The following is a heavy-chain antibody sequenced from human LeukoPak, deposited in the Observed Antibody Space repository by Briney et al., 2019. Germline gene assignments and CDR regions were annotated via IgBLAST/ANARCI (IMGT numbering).Heavy chain of an antibody. Sequence: GASVKVSCKASGYTFTGYYMHWVRQAPGQGLEWMGWINPNSGGTNYAQKFQGRVTMTEDTSTDTAYMELSSLRSEDAAVYYCATAVDGHPGYFDYWGQGTLVTVSS. D-gene: IGHD3-10*01. CDR3: ATAVDGHPGYFDY. CDR1: GYTFTGYY. J-gene: IGHJ4*02. CDR2: INPNSGGT. V-gene: IGHV1-2*02.